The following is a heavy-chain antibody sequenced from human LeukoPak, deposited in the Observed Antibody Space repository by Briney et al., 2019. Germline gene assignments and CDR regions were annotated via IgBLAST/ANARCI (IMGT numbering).Heavy chain of an antibody. CDR3: AKSSYYDSSGYYYEGLLDY. CDR1: GFTFSNHG. J-gene: IGHJ4*02. V-gene: IGHV3-30-3*02. Sequence: GGSLRLSCAASGFTFSNHGMHWVRQAPGKGLEWVAVISHDGSSKYYADSVKGRFTISRDNSKNTLFLQMDSLATEDTAVYYCAKSSYYDSSGYYYEGLLDYWGQGTLVTVSS. D-gene: IGHD3-22*01. CDR2: ISHDGSSK.